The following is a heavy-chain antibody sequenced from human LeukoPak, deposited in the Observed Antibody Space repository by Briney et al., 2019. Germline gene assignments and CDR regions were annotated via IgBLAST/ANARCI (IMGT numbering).Heavy chain of an antibody. Sequence: SGPTLLKPTPTLTLTCTFSGFSLSTSGVGVGWIRQPPGKALEWLPLIYWNDDKRYSPSLKSRLTITKDTSKNQVVLTMTNMDPVDTATYYCAHSGTVTTPHDAFDIWGQGTMVTVSS. V-gene: IGHV2-5*01. CDR2: IYWNDDK. J-gene: IGHJ3*02. CDR3: AHSGTVTTPHDAFDI. CDR1: GFSLSTSGVG. D-gene: IGHD4-17*01.